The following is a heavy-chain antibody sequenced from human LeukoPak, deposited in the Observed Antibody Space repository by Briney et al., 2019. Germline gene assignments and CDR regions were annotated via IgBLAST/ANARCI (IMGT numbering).Heavy chain of an antibody. CDR2: INPNSGGT. CDR3: AVDTAMVPFDY. Sequence: GGSVKVSCKASGYMFTGYYMHWVRQAPGQGLEWMGWINPNSGGTNYAQKFQGRVTMTRDTSISTAYMELSRLRSDDTAVYYCAVDTAMVPFDYRGQGTLVTVSS. CDR1: GYMFTGYY. J-gene: IGHJ4*02. V-gene: IGHV1-2*02. D-gene: IGHD5-18*01.